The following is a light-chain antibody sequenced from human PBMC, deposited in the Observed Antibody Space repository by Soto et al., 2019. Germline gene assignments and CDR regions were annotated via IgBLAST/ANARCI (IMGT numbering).Light chain of an antibody. CDR1: QSVSSY. Sequence: EIVLTQSPATLSLSPGERATLSCRASQSVSSYLAWYQQKPGQAPKLLIYDASNRATGIPARFSGSGSGTDFALTISSLEHEAFAVYYCQQRGNWPPITFGQGTRLEVK. J-gene: IGKJ5*01. CDR2: DAS. V-gene: IGKV3-11*01. CDR3: QQRGNWPPIT.